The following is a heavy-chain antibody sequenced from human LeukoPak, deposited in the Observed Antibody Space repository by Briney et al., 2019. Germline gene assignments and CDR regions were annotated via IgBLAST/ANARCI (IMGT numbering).Heavy chain of an antibody. CDR2: MNPNSGNT. D-gene: IGHD1-1*01. Sequence: ASVKVSCTASGYTFTSYDINWVRQATGQGLEWMGWMNPNSGNTGYAQKFQGRVTITRNTSMSTVYMELSSLRSEDTAVYYCARGLRLERHFDYWGQGTLVTVSS. V-gene: IGHV1-8*03. J-gene: IGHJ4*02. CDR3: ARGLRLERHFDY. CDR1: GYTFTSYD.